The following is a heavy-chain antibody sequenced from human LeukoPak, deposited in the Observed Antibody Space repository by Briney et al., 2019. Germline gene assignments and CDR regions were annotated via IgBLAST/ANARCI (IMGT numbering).Heavy chain of an antibody. CDR3: ARTTEGGYTYDYFYYYYMDV. Sequence: SETLSLTCTVSGGSISSYYWSWIRQPPGKGLEWIGYIHYSGSTNYKSSLKSRVTISVDTSKNQFSLKLSSVTAADTAVYYCARTTEGGYTYDYFYYYYMDVWGKGTSVTISS. V-gene: IGHV4-59*01. J-gene: IGHJ6*03. CDR2: IHYSGST. D-gene: IGHD5-18*01. CDR1: GGSISSYY.